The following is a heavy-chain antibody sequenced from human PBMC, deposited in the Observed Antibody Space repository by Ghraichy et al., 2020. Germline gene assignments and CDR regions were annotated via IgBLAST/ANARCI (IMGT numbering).Heavy chain of an antibody. V-gene: IGHV3-48*02. CDR3: AREEYYYDSSGYFWY. D-gene: IGHD3-22*01. CDR2: ISSSSSTI. J-gene: IGHJ4*02. CDR1: GFTFSSYS. Sequence: GGSLRLSCAASGFTFSSYSMNWVRQAPGKGLEWVSYISSSSSTIYYADSVKGRFTISRDNAKNSLYLQMNSLRDEDTAVYYSAREEYYYDSSGYFWYWGQGTLVTVSS.